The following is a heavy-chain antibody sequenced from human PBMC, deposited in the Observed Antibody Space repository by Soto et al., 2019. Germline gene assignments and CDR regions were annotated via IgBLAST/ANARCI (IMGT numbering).Heavy chain of an antibody. J-gene: IGHJ4*02. V-gene: IGHV1-3*01. CDR3: ARGHSTLPTPWFDD. CDR2: INAGNGNT. CDR1: GYTFTSYY. D-gene: IGHD2-21*02. Sequence: ASVKVSCKASGYTFTSYYMHWVRQAPGQRLEWMGWINAGNGNTKYSQKFQGRVTITRDTSASTAYMELRSLRSEDTALYYCARGHSTLPTPWFDDWGQGTLVTVSS.